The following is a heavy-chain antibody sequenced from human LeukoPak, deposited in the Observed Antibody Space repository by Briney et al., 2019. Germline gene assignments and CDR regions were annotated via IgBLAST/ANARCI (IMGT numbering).Heavy chain of an antibody. CDR1: GFTFSSYG. D-gene: IGHD3-10*01. V-gene: IGHV3-33*01. Sequence: GGSLRLSCAASGFTFSSYGMHWVRQAPGKGLEWVAVIWYDGSNKYYADSVKGRFTISRDNSKNTLYLQMNSLRAEDTAVYYCARERITMVRGAGGMDVWGQGTTVTVSS. CDR2: IWYDGSNK. J-gene: IGHJ6*02. CDR3: ARERITMVRGAGGMDV.